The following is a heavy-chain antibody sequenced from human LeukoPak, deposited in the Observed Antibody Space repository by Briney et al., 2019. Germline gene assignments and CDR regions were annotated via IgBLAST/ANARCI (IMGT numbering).Heavy chain of an antibody. D-gene: IGHD5-12*01. CDR2: ISYDGSNK. CDR1: GFTFSSYA. Sequence: PGGSLRLSCAASGFTFSSYAMHWVREAPGKGVEGVVVISYDGSNKYYADSVKGRFTISRDNSKNTLYLQMNSLRAEDTAVYYCARDHISGYELYYFDYWGQGTLVTVSS. V-gene: IGHV3-30*04. CDR3: ARDHISGYELYYFDY. J-gene: IGHJ4*02.